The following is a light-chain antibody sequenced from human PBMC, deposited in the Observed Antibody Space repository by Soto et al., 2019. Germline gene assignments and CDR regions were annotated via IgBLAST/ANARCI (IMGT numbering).Light chain of an antibody. V-gene: IGLV1-47*01. CDR3: AAWDDTLSGHVV. J-gene: IGLJ2*01. CDR1: RSNIGSEY. CDR2: RNN. Sequence: QLVLTQPPSASGTPGQRVTISCSGSRSNIGSEYVYWYQQVPGTAPKLLIYRNNQRPSGVPDRFSGSKSGTSASLAISGLRSEDEADYYWAAWDDTLSGHVVFGGGTKLTVL.